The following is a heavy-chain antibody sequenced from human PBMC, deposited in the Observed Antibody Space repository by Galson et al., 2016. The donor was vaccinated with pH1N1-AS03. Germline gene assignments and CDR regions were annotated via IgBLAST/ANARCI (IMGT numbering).Heavy chain of an antibody. J-gene: IGHJ4*02. D-gene: IGHD2-15*01. CDR3: AHIPVFPLAANHYFDY. Sequence: PALVKPTQPLMLPCSFSGFSLSTRGVGVGWLRQPPGKDLEWFALIYSVDDRRYSPSLKSRRTITTDTSKDQVVLTMTNIDTVDKATYYCAHIPVFPLAANHYFDYWGQGTRVTVSS. CDR2: IYSVDDR. V-gene: IGHV2-5*02. CDR1: GFSLSTRGVG.